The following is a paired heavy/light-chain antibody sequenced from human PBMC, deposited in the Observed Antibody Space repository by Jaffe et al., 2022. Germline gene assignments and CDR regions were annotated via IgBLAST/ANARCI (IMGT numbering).Heavy chain of an antibody. CDR2: IRYDGSNK. D-gene: IGHD6-19*01. J-gene: IGHJ6*03. V-gene: IGHV3-30*02. CDR1: GFTFSSYG. CDR3: AKSIAVAGTLSIVYYYYYMDV. Sequence: QVQLVESGGGVVQPGGSLRLSCAASGFTFSSYGMHWVRQAPGKGLEWVAFIRYDGSNKYYADSVKGRFTISRDNSKNTLYLQMNSLRAEDTAVYYCAKSIAVAGTLSIVYYYYYMDVWGKGTTVTVSS.
Light chain of an antibody. CDR1: QGISSY. CDR3: QQLNSYPRVT. V-gene: IGKV1-9*01. CDR2: AAS. J-gene: IGKJ3*01. Sequence: DIQLTQSPSFLSASVGDRVTITCRASQGISSYLAWYQQKPGKAPKLLIYAASTLQSGVPSRFSGSGSGTEFTLTISSLQPEDFATYYCQQLNSYPRVTFGPGTKVDIK.